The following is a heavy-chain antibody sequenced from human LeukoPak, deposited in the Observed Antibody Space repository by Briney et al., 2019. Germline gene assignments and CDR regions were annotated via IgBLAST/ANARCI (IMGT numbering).Heavy chain of an antibody. D-gene: IGHD2-2*01. CDR2: ISSSSSYI. J-gene: IGHJ6*02. CDR3: AREDIVVVPAAAYYYYGMDV. Sequence: GGSLRLSCAASGFTFSTYSMNWVRQAPGKGLEWVSSISSSSSYIYYADSVKGRFTISRDNAKNSLYLQMNSLRAEDTAVYYCAREDIVVVPAAAYYYYGMDVWGQGTTVTVSS. V-gene: IGHV3-21*01. CDR1: GFTFSTYS.